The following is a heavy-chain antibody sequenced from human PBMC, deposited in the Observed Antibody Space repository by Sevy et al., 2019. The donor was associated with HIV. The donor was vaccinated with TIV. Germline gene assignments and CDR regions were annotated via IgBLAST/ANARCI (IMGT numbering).Heavy chain of an antibody. D-gene: IGHD6-25*01. Sequence: ASVKVSCKASGFTFNIYYIFWVRQAPGQGLEWMGWISPSSGGRNYAQKFQGRVTMTRETAISTAYMELNSLKSDDTAMYYCARDLRQRTEYWGQGTLVTVSS. CDR2: ISPSSGGR. CDR3: ARDLRQRTEY. V-gene: IGHV1-2*02. J-gene: IGHJ4*02. CDR1: GFTFNIYY.